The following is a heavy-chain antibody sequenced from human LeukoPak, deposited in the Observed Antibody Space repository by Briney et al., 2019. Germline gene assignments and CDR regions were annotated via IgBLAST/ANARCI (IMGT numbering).Heavy chain of an antibody. D-gene: IGHD6-19*01. V-gene: IGHV3-23*01. CDR2: ISGSGGGT. CDR3: ATRMYSSGWPDAFDI. J-gene: IGHJ3*02. CDR1: GFTFSSYA. Sequence: PGGSLRLSCAASGFTFSSYAMSWVRQAPGKGLEWVSAISGSGGGTYYADSVKGRFTISRDNSKNTLYLQMNSLRAEDTAVYYCATRMYSSGWPDAFDIWGQGTMVTVSS.